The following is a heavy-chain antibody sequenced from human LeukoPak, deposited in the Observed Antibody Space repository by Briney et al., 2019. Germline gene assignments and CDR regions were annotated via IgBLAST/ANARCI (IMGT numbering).Heavy chain of an antibody. V-gene: IGHV4-39*07. CDR1: GGSISSSSYY. CDR3: ARSRGYCSGGSCYSHYYYYYMDV. CDR2: IYYSGST. J-gene: IGHJ6*03. Sequence: PSETLSLTCTVSGGSISSSSYYWGWIRQPPGKGLEWIGSIYYSGSTYYNPSLKSRVTVSVDTSKNQFSLKLSSVTAADTAVYYCARSRGYCSGGSCYSHYYYYYMDVWGKGTTVTISS. D-gene: IGHD2-15*01.